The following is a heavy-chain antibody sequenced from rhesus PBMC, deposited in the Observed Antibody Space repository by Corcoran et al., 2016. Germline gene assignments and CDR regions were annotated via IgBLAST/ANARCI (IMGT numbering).Heavy chain of an antibody. CDR3: AKIGVAATALYYFDY. J-gene: IGHJ4*01. D-gene: IGHD6-31*01. Sequence: EVQLVETGGGLVQPGGSLRLSWAASGFSFSADYMYWVRQAPGKGLEWVSGISYTGGSTYYADSVKGRFTISRDNSKNTLSLQMNSLRAEDTAVYYCAKIGVAATALYYFDYWGQGVLVTVSS. CDR2: ISYTGGST. CDR1: GFSFSADY. V-gene: IGHV3S5*01.